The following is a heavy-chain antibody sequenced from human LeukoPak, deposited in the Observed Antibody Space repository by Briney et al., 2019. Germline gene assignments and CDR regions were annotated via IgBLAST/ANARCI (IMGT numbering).Heavy chain of an antibody. CDR1: GFTFSSYA. CDR3: ARGPSIAARYDAFDI. Sequence: GGSLRLSCAASGFTFSSYALSWVRQAPGKGREWVSSFSGGGGGAYYADSVRGRFTISRDNAKNSLYLQVISLRAEDTAVYYCARGPSIAARYDAFDIWGQGTMVTVSS. D-gene: IGHD6-6*01. J-gene: IGHJ3*02. V-gene: IGHV3-23*01. CDR2: FSGGGGGA.